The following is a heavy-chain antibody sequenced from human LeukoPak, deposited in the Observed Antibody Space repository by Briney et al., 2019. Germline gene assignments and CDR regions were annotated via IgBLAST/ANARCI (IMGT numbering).Heavy chain of an antibody. CDR2: ISFDGSNK. Sequence: GRSLRLSCAASGFTFSSYGTHWVRQAPGKGLEWVAVISFDGSNKYYADSVKGRFGISRDNSKNTLNLQMNSLRAEDTAVYYCAKMRTPTAHSGDAFDIWGQGTMVTVSS. CDR3: AKMRTPTAHSGDAFDI. CDR1: GFTFSSYG. J-gene: IGHJ3*02. D-gene: IGHD4-17*01. V-gene: IGHV3-30*18.